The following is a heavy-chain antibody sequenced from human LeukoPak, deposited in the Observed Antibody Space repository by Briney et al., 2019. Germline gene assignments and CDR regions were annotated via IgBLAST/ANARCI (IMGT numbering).Heavy chain of an antibody. CDR2: ISGSGGST. CDR3: AKDHGMAAAGLLDY. CDR1: GFTFSSYA. J-gene: IGHJ4*02. D-gene: IGHD6-13*01. V-gene: IGHV3-23*01. Sequence: GGSLRLSCAASGFTFSSYAMSWVRQAPGKGLEWVSGISGSGGSTYYADSVKGRFTISRDNSKNTLYLQMNSLRAEDTAVYYCAKDHGMAAAGLLDYWGQGTLVTVSS.